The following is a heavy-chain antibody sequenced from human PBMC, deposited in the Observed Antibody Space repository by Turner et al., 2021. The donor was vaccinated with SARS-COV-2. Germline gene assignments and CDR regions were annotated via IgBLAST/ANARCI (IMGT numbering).Heavy chain of an antibody. J-gene: IGHJ4*02. CDR1: GGSISSYS. CDR2: LYTSGST. CDR3: ARVLGYCSGVNCYPDY. D-gene: IGHD2-15*01. V-gene: IGHV4-4*07. Sequence: QVQLQESGPGLVKPSETLSLTCTVSGGSISSYSWSWFRQPAGKGLEWIGRLYTSGSTHYNPSLKSRVTMSVDTSKNQFSLRLSSVTAADTAVYYCARVLGYCSGVNCYPDYWGQGTLVTVSS.